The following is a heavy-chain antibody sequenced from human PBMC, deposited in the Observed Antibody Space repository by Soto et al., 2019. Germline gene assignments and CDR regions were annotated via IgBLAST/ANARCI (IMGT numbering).Heavy chain of an antibody. J-gene: IGHJ4*02. CDR2: IDSDGSDT. Sequence: RLSCAAWGFTFSNYLMHWVRQGPGKGLVWVSRIDSDGSDTIYADSVKGRFTISRDNAKNTLFLQMHSLRAEDMGVYYCARDGYIGFDYWGQGTLFTVSS. D-gene: IGHD5-12*01. CDR3: ARDGYIGFDY. V-gene: IGHV3-74*01. CDR1: GFTFSNYL.